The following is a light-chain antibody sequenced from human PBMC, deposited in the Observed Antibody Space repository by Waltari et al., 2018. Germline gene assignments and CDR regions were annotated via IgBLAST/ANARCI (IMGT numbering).Light chain of an antibody. CDR1: QSVLHSSNNENS. CDR3: QQYYSTPFT. Sequence: DIVMTQSPDSLGVSLGERATINCKSSQSVLHSSNNENSLTWYQQKPGQPPKLLIYWASTRESGGPDRFSGSGSGTDFTLTINSLQTEDVAVYYCQQYYSTPFTFGPGTKVDIK. J-gene: IGKJ3*01. CDR2: WAS. V-gene: IGKV4-1*01.